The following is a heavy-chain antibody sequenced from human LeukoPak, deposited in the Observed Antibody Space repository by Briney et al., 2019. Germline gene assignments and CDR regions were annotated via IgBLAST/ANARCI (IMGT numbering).Heavy chain of an antibody. D-gene: IGHD3-3*01. CDR3: ARDFPALYDFWSGYYRFIIRKENWSDP. V-gene: IGHV1-2*02. CDR1: GYTFTGYY. Sequence: GASVKVSCKASGYTFTGYYMHWVRQAPGQGLEWMGWINPNSGGTNYAQKFQGRVTMTRDTSISTAYMELSSLRSDDTAVYYCARDFPALYDFWSGYYRFIIRKENWSDPWGQGTLVTVSS. CDR2: INPNSGGT. J-gene: IGHJ5*02.